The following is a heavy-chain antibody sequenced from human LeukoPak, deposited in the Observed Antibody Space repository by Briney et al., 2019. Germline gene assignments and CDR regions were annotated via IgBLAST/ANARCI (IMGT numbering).Heavy chain of an antibody. J-gene: IGHJ4*02. D-gene: IGHD6-13*01. Sequence: PGGSLRLSCAASGFTFSDYYMSWIRQAPGKGLEWVSYISSSGSTIYYADSVKGRFTISRDNSKDTLYLQMNSLRAEDTAIYYCAKGGAEAGTLYLEYWGQGTLVTVSS. CDR1: GFTFSDYY. CDR2: ISSSGSTI. CDR3: AKGGAEAGTLYLEY. V-gene: IGHV3-11*01.